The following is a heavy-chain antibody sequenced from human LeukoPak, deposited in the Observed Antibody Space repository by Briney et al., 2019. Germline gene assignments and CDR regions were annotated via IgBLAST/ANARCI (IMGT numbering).Heavy chain of an antibody. V-gene: IGHV1-24*01. D-gene: IGHD3-22*01. CDR1: GYTLTELS. CDR3: ATPYDSSGYYHYFDY. J-gene: IGHJ4*02. Sequence: GASVKVSCKVSGYTLTELSMHWVRQAPGKGLEWMGGFDPEDGETIYAQKFQGRVTMTEDTSTDTAYMELSSLRSEDTAVYYCATPYDSSGYYHYFDYWGQGTLVTVSS. CDR2: FDPEDGET.